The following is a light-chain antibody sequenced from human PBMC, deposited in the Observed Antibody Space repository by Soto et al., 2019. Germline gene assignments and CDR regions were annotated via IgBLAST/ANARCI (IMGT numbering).Light chain of an antibody. CDR3: CSLAGSNNFYV. J-gene: IGLJ1*01. CDR2: EVT. V-gene: IGLV2-8*01. Sequence: QSALTQPPSASGSPGQSVTISCTGTSSDIGGYNYVSWYQQHPGKAPKLMIYEVTERPSGVPDRFSGSKSGNTASLTVSGLQAEDEADYCCCSLAGSNNFYVFGPGTKLTVL. CDR1: SSDIGGYNY.